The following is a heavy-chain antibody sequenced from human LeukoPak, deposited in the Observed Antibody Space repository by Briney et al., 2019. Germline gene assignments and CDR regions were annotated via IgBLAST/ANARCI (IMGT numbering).Heavy chain of an antibody. Sequence: GGSLRLSCAASGFTFNSNAMTWVRQAPGKGLEWVSTISGSGGSAYYADSVRGRFTVSRDSSKNTLYLQMSSLRVEDTAAYYCARVRRQTLWTCPDYWGQGILVTVSS. D-gene: IGHD3/OR15-3a*01. V-gene: IGHV3-23*01. CDR2: ISGSGGSA. CDR3: ARVRRQTLWTCPDY. J-gene: IGHJ4*02. CDR1: GFTFNSNA.